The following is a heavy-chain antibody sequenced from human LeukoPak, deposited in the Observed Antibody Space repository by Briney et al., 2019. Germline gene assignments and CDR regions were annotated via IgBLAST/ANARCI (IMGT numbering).Heavy chain of an antibody. Sequence: GGSLRLSCAASGFTFSSYAMHWVRQAPGKGLEWVAVISYDGSNKYYADSVKGRFTISRDNSKNTLYLQMNSLRAEDTAVYYCARGSTYYDSSGQVPFDYWGQGALVTVSS. J-gene: IGHJ4*02. V-gene: IGHV3-30*04. CDR1: GFTFSSYA. D-gene: IGHD3-22*01. CDR2: ISYDGSNK. CDR3: ARGSTYYDSSGQVPFDY.